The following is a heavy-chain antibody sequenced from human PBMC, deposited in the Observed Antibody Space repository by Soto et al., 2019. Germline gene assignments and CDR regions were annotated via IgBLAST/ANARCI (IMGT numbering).Heavy chain of an antibody. CDR1: GFSVSTSGVG. J-gene: IGHJ4*02. CDR3: AHSRWVYCSTTSCPYYFDY. D-gene: IGHD2-2*01. CDR2: IYWDDDK. Sequence: SGPTLVNPTQTLTLTCTFSGFSVSTSGVGVGWIRQPPGKALEWLAFIYWDDDKRYSPSLKSRLTITKDTSKNQVVLTMTNMDPVDTATYYCAHSRWVYCSTTSCPYYFDYWGQGTLVTVSS. V-gene: IGHV2-5*02.